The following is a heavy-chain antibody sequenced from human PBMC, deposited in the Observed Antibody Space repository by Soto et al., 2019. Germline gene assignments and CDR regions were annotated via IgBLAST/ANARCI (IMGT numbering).Heavy chain of an antibody. J-gene: IGHJ4*02. V-gene: IGHV4-30-4*01. CDR2: IYDSGST. CDR3: ARGYGRNFDY. Sequence: PSKTLSLTCTVSGGSISSDNYYWSWIRQPPGKGLEWIGYIYDSGSTYYNPSLKSRVTISVDTSKNQFSLKLSSVTAADTAVYYCARGYGRNFDYWGQGTLVTVSS. D-gene: IGHD5-18*01. CDR1: GGSISSDNYY.